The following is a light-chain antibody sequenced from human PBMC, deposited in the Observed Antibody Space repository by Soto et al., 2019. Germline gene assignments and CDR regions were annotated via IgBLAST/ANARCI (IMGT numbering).Light chain of an antibody. CDR1: QGIGNG. CDR2: AAY. J-gene: IGKJ2*01. Sequence: DIQMTQSPSSLSASVGDRVIITCRASQGIGNGLAWYQKKTGEAPKRLIYAAYILQSGVPSRFSGRGSGTEFTLTINSLQPEDFATYYCLQHNSYPYTFCQGTELEI. V-gene: IGKV1-17*01. CDR3: LQHNSYPYT.